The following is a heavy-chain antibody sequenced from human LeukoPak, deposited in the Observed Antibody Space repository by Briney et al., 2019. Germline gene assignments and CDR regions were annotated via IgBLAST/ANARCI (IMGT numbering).Heavy chain of an antibody. V-gene: IGHV3-7*03. J-gene: IGHJ4*02. CDR2: IKQDGSEK. CDR1: GFTFSSYW. Sequence: GGSLRLSCAASGFTFSSYWMSWVRQAPGKGLEWVANIKQDGSEKYYADSVKARFTISRDNAKNSLYLQMNSLRAEDTAVYYCAREGVITLPALYYFDYWGQGTLVTVSS. CDR3: AREGVITLPALYYFDY. D-gene: IGHD3-10*01.